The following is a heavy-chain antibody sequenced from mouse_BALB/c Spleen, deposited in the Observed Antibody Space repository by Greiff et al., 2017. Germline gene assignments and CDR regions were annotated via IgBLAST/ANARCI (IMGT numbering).Heavy chain of an antibody. CDR3: ARGGITTVVPKAMDY. V-gene: IGHV5-12-1*01. J-gene: IGHJ4*01. CDR2: ISSGGGST. Sequence: EVKLVESGGGLVKPGGSLKLSCAASGFAFSSYDMSWVRQTPEKRLEWVAYISSGGGSTYYPDTVKGRFTISRDNAKNTLFLQMTSLRSEDTAMYYCARGGITTVVPKAMDYWGQGTSVTVSS. CDR1: GFAFSSYD. D-gene: IGHD1-1*01.